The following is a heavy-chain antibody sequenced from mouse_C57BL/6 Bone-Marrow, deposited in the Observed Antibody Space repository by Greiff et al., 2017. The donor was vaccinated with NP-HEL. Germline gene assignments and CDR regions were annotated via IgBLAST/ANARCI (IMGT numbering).Heavy chain of an antibody. V-gene: IGHV5-17*01. CDR2: ISSGSSTI. Sequence: DVKLQESGGGLVKPGGSLKLSCAASGFTFSDYGMHWVRQAPEKGLEWVAYISSGSSTIYYADTVKGRFTISRDNAKNTLFLQMTSLRSEDTAMYYCARPGGYYPFAYWGQGTLVTVSA. D-gene: IGHD2-3*01. CDR1: GFTFSDYG. J-gene: IGHJ3*01. CDR3: ARPGGYYPFAY.